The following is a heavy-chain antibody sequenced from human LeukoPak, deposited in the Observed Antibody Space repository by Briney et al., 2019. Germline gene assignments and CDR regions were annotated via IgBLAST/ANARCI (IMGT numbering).Heavy chain of an antibody. CDR2: IYYSGST. CDR3: ARGRRNYYDSSGYGKNNWFDP. V-gene: IGHV4-39*07. J-gene: IGHJ5*02. Sequence: SETLSLTCTVSGGSISSSSYYWGWIRQPPGKGLEWIGSIYYSGSTNYNPSLKSRVTISVDTSKNQFSLKLSSVTAADTAVYYCARGRRNYYDSSGYGKNNWFDPWGQGTLVTVSS. D-gene: IGHD3-22*01. CDR1: GGSISSSSYY.